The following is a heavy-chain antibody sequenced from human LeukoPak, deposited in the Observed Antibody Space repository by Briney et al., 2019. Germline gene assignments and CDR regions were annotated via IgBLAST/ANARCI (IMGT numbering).Heavy chain of an antibody. CDR2: IRYDGSEK. Sequence: GGSLRLSCAASGFTFSIYGMHWVRQAPGKGLEWVAYIRYDGSEKYYAESLKGRFTISRDNSKNTLYLQMNSLRAEDTALYYCARSTRARYFDFWGRGTLVTVSS. D-gene: IGHD5-24*01. CDR1: GFTFSIYG. V-gene: IGHV3-30*02. CDR3: ARSTRARYFDF. J-gene: IGHJ2*01.